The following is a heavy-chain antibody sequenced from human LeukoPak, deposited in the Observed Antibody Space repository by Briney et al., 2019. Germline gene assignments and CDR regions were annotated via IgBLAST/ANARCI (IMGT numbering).Heavy chain of an antibody. CDR1: GGSISSSSYY. Sequence: PSETLSLTRTVSGGSISSSSYYWGWIRQPPGKGLEWIGSIYYSGSTYYNPSLKSRVTISVDTSKNQFSLKLSSVTAADTAVYYCARDQSYGAKAIDYWGQGTLVTVSS. CDR2: IYYSGST. J-gene: IGHJ4*02. V-gene: IGHV4-39*07. CDR3: ARDQSYGAKAIDY. D-gene: IGHD4/OR15-4a*01.